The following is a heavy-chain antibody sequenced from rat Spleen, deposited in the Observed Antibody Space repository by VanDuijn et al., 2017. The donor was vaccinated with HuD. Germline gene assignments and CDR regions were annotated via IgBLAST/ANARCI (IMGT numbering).Heavy chain of an antibody. D-gene: IGHD1-4*01. CDR3: ARETGYNSYFDY. Sequence: EVQLVESGGGLVQPGRSLKLSCVTSGFTFNYYWMTWIRQAPGKGLEWVASITNASGNTYYRDSVKGRFTISRDNAKNTLYLQMDSLRSEDTATYYCARETGYNSYFDYWGQGVMVTVSS. J-gene: IGHJ2*01. V-gene: IGHV5-31*01. CDR2: ITNASGNT. CDR1: GFTFNYYW.